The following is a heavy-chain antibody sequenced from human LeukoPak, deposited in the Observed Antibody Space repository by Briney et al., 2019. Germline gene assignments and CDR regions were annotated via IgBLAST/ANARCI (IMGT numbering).Heavy chain of an antibody. Sequence: PVGSLRLSCAASGFTFSSYAMSWVRQAPGKGLEWVSAISGSGGSTYYADSVKGRFTISRDNSKNTLYLQMNSLRAEDTAVYYCAKQPLEQWLVPFYYWVQGTLVTVSS. CDR2: ISGSGGST. V-gene: IGHV3-23*01. CDR3: AKQPLEQWLVPFYY. CDR1: GFTFSSYA. J-gene: IGHJ4*02. D-gene: IGHD6-19*01.